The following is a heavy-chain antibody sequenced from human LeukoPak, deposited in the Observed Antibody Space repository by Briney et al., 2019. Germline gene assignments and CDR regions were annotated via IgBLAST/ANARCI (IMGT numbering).Heavy chain of an antibody. CDR1: GYTFTAYY. D-gene: IGHD2-2*01. CDR2: INPHSGGT. J-gene: IGHJ4*02. Sequence: ASVKVSCKASGYTFTAYYMHWVRQAPGQGLEWLGWINPHSGGTNFAQKFQGRVTMTRDTSITTAHMELSRLTSDDTAMYYCAREIPCSSSSCLDYWGQGTLVTVSS. V-gene: IGHV1-2*02. CDR3: AREIPCSSSSCLDY.